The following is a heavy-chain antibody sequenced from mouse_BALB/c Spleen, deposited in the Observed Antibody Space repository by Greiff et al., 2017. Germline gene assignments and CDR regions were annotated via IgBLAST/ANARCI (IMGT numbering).Heavy chain of an antibody. CDR3: ARDPTATGFDY. Sequence: EVQGVESGGGLVQPGGSLRLSCATSGFTFTDYYMSWVRQPPGKALEWLGFIRNKANGYTTEYSASVKGRFTISRDNSQSILYLQMNTLRAEDSATYYCARDPTATGFDYWGQGTTLTVSS. CDR2: IRNKANGYTT. CDR1: GFTFTDYY. J-gene: IGHJ2*01. V-gene: IGHV7-3*02. D-gene: IGHD1-2*01.